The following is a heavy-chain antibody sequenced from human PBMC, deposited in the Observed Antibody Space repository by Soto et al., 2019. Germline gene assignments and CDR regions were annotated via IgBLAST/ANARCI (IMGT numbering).Heavy chain of an antibody. Sequence: QGQLLQSGAEVKAPGASVKISCKASRYSFTAHYIHWVRQTPGQGLQHLGWLKSDNGGSYSAPKFQGRVVMTGDTSTSTAYLELTGLQSDDTAVYFCARDLCPLGSGSPCPTFGMDVWGQGTSVTVSS. J-gene: IGHJ6*02. CDR2: LKSDNGGS. D-gene: IGHD3-10*01. CDR3: ARDLCPLGSGSPCPTFGMDV. CDR1: RYSFTAHY. V-gene: IGHV1-2*02.